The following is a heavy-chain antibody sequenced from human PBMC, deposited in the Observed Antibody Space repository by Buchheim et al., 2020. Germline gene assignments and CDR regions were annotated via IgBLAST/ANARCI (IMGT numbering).Heavy chain of an antibody. Sequence: EVQLVQSGAEVKKPGESLRISCKGSGYSFTSYWISWVRQMPGKGLEWMGRIDPSDSYTNYSPSFQGHVTISAAKSISPAYPQWSSLKASDTAMYYCARRDYDYVWGSYRYFWFDPWGQGTL. CDR3: ARRDYDYVWGSYRYFWFDP. V-gene: IGHV5-10-1*03. CDR2: IDPSDSYT. J-gene: IGHJ5*02. CDR1: GYSFTSYW. D-gene: IGHD3-16*02.